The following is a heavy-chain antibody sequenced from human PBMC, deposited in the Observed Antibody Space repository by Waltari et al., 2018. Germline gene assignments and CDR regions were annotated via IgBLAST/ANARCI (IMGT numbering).Heavy chain of an antibody. Sequence: QVQLQESGPGLVKPSETLSLTCTVSGGSISSYYWSWIRQSPGKGLEWIGYIYYSGSTNYNPSLKSRVTISVDTSKNQFSRKLSSVTAADTAVYYCARAGSLGELSLFGFDPWGQGTLVTVSS. D-gene: IGHD3-16*02. CDR2: IYYSGST. CDR1: GGSISSYY. CDR3: ARAGSLGELSLFGFDP. V-gene: IGHV4-59*01. J-gene: IGHJ5*02.